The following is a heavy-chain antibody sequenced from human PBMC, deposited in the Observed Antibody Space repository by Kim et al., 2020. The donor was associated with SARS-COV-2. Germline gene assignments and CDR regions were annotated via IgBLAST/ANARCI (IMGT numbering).Heavy chain of an antibody. CDR2: ISYDGNNK. J-gene: IGHJ4*02. Sequence: GGSLRLSCAASGFTFSNYGMHWVRQAPGKGLEWVAIISYDGNNKYYADSVKGRFTISRDNSKNTVYLQMNSLRAEDTAVYYCAKNERSSGYYGVIDYWGQGTLVSVSS. CDR1: GFTFSNYG. CDR3: AKNERSSGYYGVIDY. D-gene: IGHD3-22*01. V-gene: IGHV3-30*18.